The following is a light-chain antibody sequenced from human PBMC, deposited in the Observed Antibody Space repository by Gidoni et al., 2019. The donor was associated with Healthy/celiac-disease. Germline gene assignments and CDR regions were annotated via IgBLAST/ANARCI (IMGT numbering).Light chain of an antibody. V-gene: IGKV3-15*01. CDR2: GAS. J-gene: IGKJ1*01. Sequence: EIVMTQSQATLSVSRGERATPSCRASQSVSSSLAWYQQKPGQAPSLLIYGASTRATGIPARFSGSGSCTEFTLTISSLQSEDFAVYYCQQYNNWPPWTFGQXTKVEIK. CDR1: QSVSSS. CDR3: QQYNNWPPWT.